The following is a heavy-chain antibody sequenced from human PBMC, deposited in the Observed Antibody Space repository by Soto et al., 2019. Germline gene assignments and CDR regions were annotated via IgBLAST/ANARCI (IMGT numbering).Heavy chain of an antibody. J-gene: IGHJ4*02. CDR2: IYHSGST. CDR1: GESFSGHI. D-gene: IGHD4-17*01. CDR3: ARSQTTVTSYDY. V-gene: IGHV4-34*01. Sequence: SETLSLTCAVYGESFSGHIWTWIRQTPGKGLQWIGYIYHSGSTYYNPSLKSRVTISVDRSKSQFSLKLSSVTAADTAVYYCARSQTTVTSYDYWGQGTLVTV.